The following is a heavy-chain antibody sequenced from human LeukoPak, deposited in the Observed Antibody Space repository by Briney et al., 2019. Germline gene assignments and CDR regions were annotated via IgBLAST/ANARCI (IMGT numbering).Heavy chain of an antibody. CDR2: IYTSGST. V-gene: IGHV4-4*07. CDR3: ARIPLWFGEPGNWYFDL. D-gene: IGHD3-10*01. CDR1: GGSISSYY. J-gene: IGHJ2*01. Sequence: SETPSLTCTVSGGSISSYYWSWIRQPAGKGLEWIGRIYTSGSTNYNPSLKSRVTMSVDTSKNQFSLKLSSVTAADTAVYYCARIPLWFGEPGNWYFDLWGRGTLVTVSS.